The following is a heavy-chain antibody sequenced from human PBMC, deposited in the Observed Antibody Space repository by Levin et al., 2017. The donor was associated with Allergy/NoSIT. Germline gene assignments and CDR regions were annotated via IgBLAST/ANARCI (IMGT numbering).Heavy chain of an antibody. CDR3: ARGPYCGGDCYYEFDY. D-gene: IGHD2-21*02. CDR1: GGSIKNYY. V-gene: IGHV4-59*01. CDR2: TYNSENT. Sequence: SQTLSLTCTVSGGSIKNYYWSWIRQPPGKRLEWITYTYNSENTKYSPSLKSRVAISLDTSKNQFSLKLNSVTAADTAVYYCARGPYCGGDCYYEFDYWGQGLLVTVSS. J-gene: IGHJ4*02.